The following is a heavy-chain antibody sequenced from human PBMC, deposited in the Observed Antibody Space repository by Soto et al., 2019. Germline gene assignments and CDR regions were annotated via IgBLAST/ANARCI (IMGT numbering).Heavy chain of an antibody. CDR3: VRFWPPPYSDGFTDYTDAFDY. CDR1: AGFPIRYY. CDR2: IYYAGST. J-gene: IGHJ4*02. V-gene: IGHV4-59*08. D-gene: IGHD3-3*01. Sequence: SQTLSLTCTVSAGFPIRYYWSWFRQLPERGQEWIGFIYYAGSTKYNPSLNSRVTISVDTSKSQFSLTLTSVTAADTAVYYCVRFWPPPYSDGFTDYTDAFDYWGQGTLVTVSS.